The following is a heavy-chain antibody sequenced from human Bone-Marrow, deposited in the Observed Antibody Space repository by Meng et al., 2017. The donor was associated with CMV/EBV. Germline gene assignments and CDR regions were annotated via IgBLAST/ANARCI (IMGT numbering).Heavy chain of an antibody. Sequence: SVKVSCKASGGTFSSYAISWVRQAPGKGLEWMGGIIPILGIANYAQKLQGRVTITADKSTSTAYMELSSLRSEDTAVYYCARFTRTDGSGCLSWFDYWGQGTPVTGSS. D-gene: IGHD3-10*01. CDR1: GGTFSSYA. CDR3: ARFTRTDGSGCLSWFDY. CDR2: IIPILGIA. J-gene: IGHJ5*01. V-gene: IGHV1-69*10.